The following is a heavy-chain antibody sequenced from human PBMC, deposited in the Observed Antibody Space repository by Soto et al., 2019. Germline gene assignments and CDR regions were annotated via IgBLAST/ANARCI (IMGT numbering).Heavy chain of an antibody. D-gene: IGHD2-15*01. CDR2: ITTSDDIT. Sequence: EVQLFESGGGLVEPGESLRLSCAASGFIFKDFAMSWVRQDPGKGLAWVSTITTSDDITYSADSVRGRFTISRANSANTLFLQMSSLRGDDTVTYYCTKGDSSGYFDPSAGYSTPDHWGQGTLVTVSS. CDR1: GFIFKDFA. J-gene: IGHJ5*02. V-gene: IGHV3-23*01. CDR3: TKGDSSGYFDPSAGYSTPDH.